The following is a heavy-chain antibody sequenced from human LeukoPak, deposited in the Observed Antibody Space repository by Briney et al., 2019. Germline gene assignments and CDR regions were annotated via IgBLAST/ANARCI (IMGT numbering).Heavy chain of an antibody. CDR3: ARDPMYGSGSYYFSDY. V-gene: IGHV3-33*01. J-gene: IGHJ4*02. Sequence: PGRSLRLSCAASGFTFSNYGMHWVRQAPGKGLEWVAVIWYDGSNKYYGDSVKGRFTISRDNSKNTLYLQMNSLRAEDTAVYYCARDPMYGSGSYYFSDYWGQGTLVTVFS. CDR1: GFTFSNYG. CDR2: IWYDGSNK. D-gene: IGHD3-10*01.